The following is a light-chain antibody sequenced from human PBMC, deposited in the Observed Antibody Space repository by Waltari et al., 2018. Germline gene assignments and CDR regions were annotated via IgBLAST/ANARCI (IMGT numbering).Light chain of an antibody. J-gene: IGKJ1*01. V-gene: IGKV1-5*03. Sequence: DIQMTQSPSTLSASVGDKATITCRASQSVANRVAWYRQKPGEAPKVLIYQASTLETGVPSRFSGSGSGTEFTLTISRLQPDDFARYYCQQHNNSWTFGQGTTVEVK. CDR1: QSVANR. CDR3: QQHNNSWT. CDR2: QAS.